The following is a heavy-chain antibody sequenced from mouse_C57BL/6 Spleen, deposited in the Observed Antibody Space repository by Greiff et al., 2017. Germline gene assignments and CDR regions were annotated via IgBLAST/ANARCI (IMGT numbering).Heavy chain of an antibody. CDR2: ISYDGSN. D-gene: IGHD1-1*01. V-gene: IGHV3-6*01. J-gene: IGHJ2*01. Sequence: VQLKESGPGLVKPSQSLSLTCSVTGYSITSGYYWNWIRQFPGNKLEWMGYISYDGSNNYNPSLKNRISITRDTSKNQFFLKLNSVTTEDTATYYCARSITTVVVFDYWGQGTTLTVSS. CDR3: ARSITTVVVFDY. CDR1: GYSITSGYY.